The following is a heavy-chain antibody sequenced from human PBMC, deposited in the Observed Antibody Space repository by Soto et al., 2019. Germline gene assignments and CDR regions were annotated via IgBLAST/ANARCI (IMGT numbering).Heavy chain of an antibody. J-gene: IGHJ4*02. D-gene: IGHD6-19*01. CDR1: GFTFSSYA. CDR2: ISSNGGST. Sequence: EVQLVESGGGLVQPGGSLRLSCAASGFTFSSYAMHWVRQAPGKGLEYVSAISSNGGSTYYANSVKGRFTIYRDNSKNTLYLQMGSLRAEDMALYYCARQWLDSYYFDYWGQGTLVTVSS. V-gene: IGHV3-64*01. CDR3: ARQWLDSYYFDY.